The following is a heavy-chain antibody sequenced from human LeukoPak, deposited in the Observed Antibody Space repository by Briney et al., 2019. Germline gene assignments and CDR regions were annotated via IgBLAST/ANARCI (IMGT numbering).Heavy chain of an antibody. D-gene: IGHD3-22*01. Sequence: GGSLRLSCAASGFTFDDHGMIWVRQAPGKGLEWVSGINWNGDSTAYADSVKGRFTIYRDNAKNSLYLQMNSLRAEDTALYYCARGGGSGYYYPPFYWGQGTLVTVSS. V-gene: IGHV3-20*04. CDR2: INWNGDST. CDR3: ARGGGSGYYYPPFY. J-gene: IGHJ4*02. CDR1: GFTFDDHG.